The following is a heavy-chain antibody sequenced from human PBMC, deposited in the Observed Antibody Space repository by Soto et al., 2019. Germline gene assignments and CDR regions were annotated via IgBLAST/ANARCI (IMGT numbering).Heavy chain of an antibody. D-gene: IGHD2-2*01. CDR3: AKRGPLGFCASSSCYAFDC. J-gene: IGHJ4*02. CDR2: ISGSGTNT. CDR1: GFTFAGYA. V-gene: IGHV3-23*01. Sequence: GGSLRLSCAASGFTFAGYAMTWVRQAPGKGLEWVSSISGSGTNTYYADSVRGRFTVSRDNSENTLSLQMNSLRVEDTAIYYCAKRGPLGFCASSSCYAFDCWGPGALVTVSS.